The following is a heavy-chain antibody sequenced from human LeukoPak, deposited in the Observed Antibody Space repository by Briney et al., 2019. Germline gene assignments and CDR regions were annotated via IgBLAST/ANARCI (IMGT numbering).Heavy chain of an antibody. CDR2: IYYGGST. CDR1: GGSISSSY. CDR3: ARGTIWSGYPY. Sequence: SATLSLTCPVDGGSISSSYWSWIRLPPGNGLAWIGYIYYGGSTNYNPSLKSRVTISVDTSKNQFSLKLSSVTAADTAVYYCARGTIWSGYPYWGQGTLVTVSS. V-gene: IGHV4-59*01. J-gene: IGHJ4*02. D-gene: IGHD3-3*01.